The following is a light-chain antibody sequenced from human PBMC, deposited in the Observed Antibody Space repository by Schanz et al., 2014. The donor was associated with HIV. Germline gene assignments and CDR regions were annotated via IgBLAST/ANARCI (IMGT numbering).Light chain of an antibody. CDR3: QSYDSSLSGSHVV. V-gene: IGLV2-14*03. CDR2: DVS. J-gene: IGLJ2*01. CDR1: RSDIGNYNY. Sequence: QSVLTQPASVSGSPGQSITISCTGTRSDIGNYNYVSWYQQHPGRAPKLMIYDVSNRPSGVSYRFSGSKSGNTASLTISGLQAEDEADYYCQSYDSSLSGSHVVFGGGTKLTVL.